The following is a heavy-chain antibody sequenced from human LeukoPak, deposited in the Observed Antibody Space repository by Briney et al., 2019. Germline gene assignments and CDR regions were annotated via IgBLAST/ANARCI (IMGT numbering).Heavy chain of an antibody. CDR1: GGSVSSGSYY. CDR2: IYYSGST. J-gene: IGHJ4*02. Sequence: SETLSLTCTVSGGSVSSGSYYWSWIRQPPGKGLEWIGYIYYSGSTNYNPSLKSRVTISVDTSKNQFSLKLSSVTAADTAVYYCARVGRGYDFWSGYPYYFDYWGQETLVTVSS. CDR3: ARVGRGYDFWSGYPYYFDY. D-gene: IGHD3-3*01. V-gene: IGHV4-61*01.